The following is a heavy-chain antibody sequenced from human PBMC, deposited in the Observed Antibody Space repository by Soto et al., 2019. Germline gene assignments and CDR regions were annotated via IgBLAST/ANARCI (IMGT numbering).Heavy chain of an antibody. J-gene: IGHJ6*02. D-gene: IGHD7-27*01. CDR1: GGSISSGGYY. Sequence: SETLSLTCTVSGGSISSGGYYWSWIRQHPGKGLEWIGYIYYSGSTYYNPSLKSRVTISVDTSKNQFSLKLSSVTAADTAVDYCARDWGSTWDYYYGMDVWGQGTTVTVS. V-gene: IGHV4-31*03. CDR2: IYYSGST. CDR3: ARDWGSTWDYYYGMDV.